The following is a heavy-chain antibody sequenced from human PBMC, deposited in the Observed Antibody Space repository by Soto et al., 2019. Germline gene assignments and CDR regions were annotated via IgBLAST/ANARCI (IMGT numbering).Heavy chain of an antibody. J-gene: IGHJ4*02. CDR1: GGSISSGGYY. V-gene: IGHV4-31*03. CDR3: ARLRTGNCSGGSCYSWAFDY. CDR2: IYYSGST. D-gene: IGHD2-15*01. Sequence: QVQLQESGPGLVKPSQTLSLTCTVSGGSISSGGYYWSWIRQHPGKGLEWIGYIYYSGSTYYTPSLKSRVTISVDTSKNQFSLKLSSVTAADTAVYYCARLRTGNCSGGSCYSWAFDYWGQGTLVTVSS.